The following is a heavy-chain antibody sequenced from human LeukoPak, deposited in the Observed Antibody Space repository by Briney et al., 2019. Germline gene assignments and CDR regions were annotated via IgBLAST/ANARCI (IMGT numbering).Heavy chain of an antibody. CDR2: IKKDGSEM. V-gene: IGHV3-7*01. D-gene: IGHD1-26*01. Sequence: GGSLRLSCEASGLIFSSYWMSWVRQAPGKGLEWVANIKKDGSEMYYVDSVKGRFTISRDNAKNSLYLQMNNLRADDTAVYHCARQETSSYNGAFDIWGQGTMVTVSS. CDR1: GLIFSSYW. CDR3: ARQETSSYNGAFDI. J-gene: IGHJ3*02.